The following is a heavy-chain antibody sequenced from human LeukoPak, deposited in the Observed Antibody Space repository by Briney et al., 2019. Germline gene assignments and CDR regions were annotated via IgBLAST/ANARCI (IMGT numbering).Heavy chain of an antibody. Sequence: ASVKVSCKASGYTFTSYDINWVRQAPGQGLEWMGIINPSGGSTSYAQKFQGRVTMTRDTSTSTVYMELSSLRSEDTAVYYCARPFSPYDSSFDYWGQGTLVTVSS. CDR3: ARPFSPYDSSFDY. J-gene: IGHJ4*02. D-gene: IGHD3-22*01. CDR2: INPSGGST. V-gene: IGHV1-46*01. CDR1: GYTFTSYD.